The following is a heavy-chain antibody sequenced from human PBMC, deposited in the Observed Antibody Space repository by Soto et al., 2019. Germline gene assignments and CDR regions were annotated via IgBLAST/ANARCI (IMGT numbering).Heavy chain of an antibody. D-gene: IGHD6-13*01. Sequence: SETLSLTCAVSGGSISSGGYSWSWIRQPPGKGLEWIGYIYHSGSTYYNPSLKSRVTISVDRSKNQFSLKLSSVTAADTAVYYCAIDYGYSSSWRAFDIWGQGTMVTVSS. V-gene: IGHV4-30-2*01. J-gene: IGHJ3*02. CDR3: AIDYGYSSSWRAFDI. CDR1: GGSISSGGYS. CDR2: IYHSGST.